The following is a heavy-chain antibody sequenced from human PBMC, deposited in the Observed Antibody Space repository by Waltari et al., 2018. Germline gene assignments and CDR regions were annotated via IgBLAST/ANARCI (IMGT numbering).Heavy chain of an antibody. D-gene: IGHD1-26*01. J-gene: IGHJ4*02. CDR2: IKPSGDGT. CDR1: GYTFSGYF. CDR3: ASGSYFKEVDY. Sequence: QVQLVQSGAEVKKPGASVKVSCKASGYTFSGYFMNWVRQAPGQGLEGMGRIKPSGDGTEYVEKFRDRVKMTTDTSSSTAYLELSRLRSDDTAVYFCASGSYFKEVDYWGQGTLVTVSS. V-gene: IGHV1-2*06.